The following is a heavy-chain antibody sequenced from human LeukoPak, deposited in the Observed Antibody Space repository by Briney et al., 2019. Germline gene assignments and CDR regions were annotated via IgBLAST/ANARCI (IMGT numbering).Heavy chain of an antibody. D-gene: IGHD5-18*01. V-gene: IGHV3-21*01. CDR3: ARDLDTAMVGGHDY. J-gene: IGHJ4*02. Sequence: GGSLRLSCAASGFTFSSYSMNWVRQAPGKGLEWVSSISSSSSYIYYADSVKGRFTISSDNAKNSLYLQMNSLRAEDTAVYYCARDLDTAMVGGHDYWGQGTLVTVSS. CDR2: ISSSSSYI. CDR1: GFTFSSYS.